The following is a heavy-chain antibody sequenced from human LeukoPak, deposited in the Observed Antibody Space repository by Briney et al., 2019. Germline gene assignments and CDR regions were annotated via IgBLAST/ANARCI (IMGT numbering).Heavy chain of an antibody. CDR1: GFTFGSYS. CDR3: ARARGYCSSSSCYWVDY. D-gene: IGHD2-2*01. V-gene: IGHV3-48*02. CDR2: ISSSSSTI. Sequence: GGSLRLSCAASGFTFGSYSMNWVRQAPGKGLEWVSYISSSSSTIYYADSVKGRFTISRDNAKKSLYLQMNSLRDEDTAVYYCARARGYCSSSSCYWVDYWGQGTLVTVSS. J-gene: IGHJ4*02.